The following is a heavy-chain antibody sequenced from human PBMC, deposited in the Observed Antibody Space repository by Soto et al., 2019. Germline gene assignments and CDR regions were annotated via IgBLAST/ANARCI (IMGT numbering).Heavy chain of an antibody. J-gene: IGHJ4*02. CDR1: GYTFTSYD. V-gene: IGHV1-8*01. CDR2: MNPNSGNT. CDR3: ARGRFSSGWYEFDY. Sequence: QVQLVQSGAEVKKPGASVKVSCKASGYTFTSYDINWVRQATGQGLEWMGWMNPNSGNTGYAQKFQGKGTMTRNTSISTAYMELSSLRSEDTAVYYCARGRFSSGWYEFDYWGQGTLVTVSS. D-gene: IGHD6-19*01.